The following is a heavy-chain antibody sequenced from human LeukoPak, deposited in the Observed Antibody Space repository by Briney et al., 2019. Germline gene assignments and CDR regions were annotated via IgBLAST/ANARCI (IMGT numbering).Heavy chain of an antibody. CDR3: ARGPKGPSAYSSSWYY. CDR1: GYTFTGYY. Sequence: ASVKVSCKASGYTFTGYYMHWVRQAPGQGLEWMGWINPNSGGTNYAQKFQGWVTMTRDTSISTAYMELSRLRSDDTAVYYCARGPKGPSAYSSSWYYWGQGTLVTVSS. V-gene: IGHV1-2*04. D-gene: IGHD6-13*01. J-gene: IGHJ4*02. CDR2: INPNSGGT.